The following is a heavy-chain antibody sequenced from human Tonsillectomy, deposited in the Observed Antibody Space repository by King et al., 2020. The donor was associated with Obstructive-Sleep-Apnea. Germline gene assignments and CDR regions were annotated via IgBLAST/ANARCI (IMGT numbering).Heavy chain of an antibody. V-gene: IGHV3-7*01. CDR3: ARAWAYGSGIGFDY. CDR2: INQDGSEK. CDR1: GFTFSSYG. D-gene: IGHD3-10*01. J-gene: IGHJ4*02. Sequence: VQLVESGGHLVQPGGSLRLSCAASGFTFSSYGMSWVRQAPGKGLEWVANINQDGSEKYYVDSVKGRFTISRDNAKNSLYLQMNSLRAEDTAGYYCARAWAYGSGIGFDYWGQGTLVTVSS.